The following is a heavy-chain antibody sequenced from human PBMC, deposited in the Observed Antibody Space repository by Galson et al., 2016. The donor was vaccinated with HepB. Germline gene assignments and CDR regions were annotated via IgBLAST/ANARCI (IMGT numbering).Heavy chain of an antibody. D-gene: IGHD2-21*01. CDR2: ISSSSSYI. CDR3: AKCGGHYLILYNFDS. V-gene: IGHV3-21*04. Sequence: SLRLSCAASGFTFSSYSMAWIRQPPGKGLEWVSSISSSSSYIHYADSVRGRFTISRDITKNSLYLQMNSLRVEDTAVYYCAKCGGHYLILYNFDSWGQGTLVTVSS. CDR1: GFTFSSYS. J-gene: IGHJ4*02.